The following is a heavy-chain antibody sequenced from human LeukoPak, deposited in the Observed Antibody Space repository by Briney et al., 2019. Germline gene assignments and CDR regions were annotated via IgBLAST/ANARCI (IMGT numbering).Heavy chain of an antibody. V-gene: IGHV1-69*05. D-gene: IGHD3-3*01. CDR3: ARTYYDFWSGYMDV. J-gene: IGHJ6*03. CDR2: IIPIFGTA. Sequence: GSSVKVSCKASGGTFNSNAIGWVRQAPGQGLEWMGGIIPIFGTANYAQKFQGRVTITTDESTSTAYMELSSLRSEDTAVYYCARTYYDFWSGYMDVWGKGTTVTVSS. CDR1: GGTFNSNA.